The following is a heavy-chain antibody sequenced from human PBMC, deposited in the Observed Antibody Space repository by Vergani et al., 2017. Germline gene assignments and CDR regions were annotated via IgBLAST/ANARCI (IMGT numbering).Heavy chain of an antibody. Sequence: QVQLVESGGGVVQPGRSLRLSCAASGFTFSSYGMHWVRQAPGKGLEWVAVIAYDGSNNYYADSVKGRFTISRDNSKNTLYLQMNSLRAEDTAVYYCAKIGLEGDCRGGSCPGSMDVWGKGTTVTVSS. CDR3: AKIGLEGDCRGGSCPGSMDV. CDR1: GFTFSSYG. CDR2: IAYDGSNN. D-gene: IGHD2-15*01. J-gene: IGHJ6*03. V-gene: IGHV3-30*18.